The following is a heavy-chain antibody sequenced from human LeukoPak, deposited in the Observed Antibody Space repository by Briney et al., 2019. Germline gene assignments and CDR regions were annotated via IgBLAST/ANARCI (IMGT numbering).Heavy chain of an antibody. D-gene: IGHD4-17*01. CDR2: FDPEDGET. Sequence: ASVKVSCKVSGYTLTELSMRWVRQAPGKGLEWMGGFDPEDGETIYAQKFQGRVTMTEDTSTDTAYMELSSLRSEDTAVHYCATASGNGDYVLHPFDYWGQGTLVTVSS. CDR3: ATASGNGDYVLHPFDY. CDR1: GYTLTELS. V-gene: IGHV1-24*01. J-gene: IGHJ4*02.